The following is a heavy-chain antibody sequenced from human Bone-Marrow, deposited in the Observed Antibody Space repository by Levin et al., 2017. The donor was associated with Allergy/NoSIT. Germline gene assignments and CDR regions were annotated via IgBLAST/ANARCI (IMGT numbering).Heavy chain of an antibody. Sequence: GASVKVSCKASGYTFTGYYMHWVRQAPGQGLEWMGRINPNSGGTNYAQKFQGRVTMTRDTSISTAYMELSRLRSDDTAVYYCASLNGVGGSPLGESDYWGQGTLVTVSS. V-gene: IGHV1-2*06. D-gene: IGHD1-26*01. CDR1: GYTFTGYY. J-gene: IGHJ4*02. CDR3: ASLNGVGGSPLGESDY. CDR2: INPNSGGT.